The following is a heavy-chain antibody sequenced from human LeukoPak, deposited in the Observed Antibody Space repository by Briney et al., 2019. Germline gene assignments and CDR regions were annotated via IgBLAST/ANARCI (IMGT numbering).Heavy chain of an antibody. Sequence: GGSLRLSCAASGFTFSSYSMNWVRRAPGKGLEWVSSISSSSSYIYYADSVKGRFTISRDNAKNSLYLQMNSLRAEDTAVYYCASGSRGYGSGSFDYWGQGTLVTVSS. J-gene: IGHJ4*02. CDR2: ISSSSSYI. CDR3: ASGSRGYGSGSFDY. CDR1: GFTFSSYS. V-gene: IGHV3-21*01. D-gene: IGHD3-10*01.